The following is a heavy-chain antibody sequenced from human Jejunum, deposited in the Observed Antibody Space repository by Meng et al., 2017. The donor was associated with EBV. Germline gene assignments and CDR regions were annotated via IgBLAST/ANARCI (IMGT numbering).Heavy chain of an antibody. J-gene: IGHJ4*02. V-gene: IGHV3-30*04. CDR3: AKERRGFYAEH. D-gene: IGHD1-14*01. CDR2: VSYGGSDK. Sequence: VQLVESGGGVVQPGRSLRLSCAASGFTFGDYAMHWVRQAPGKGLEWVALVSYGGSDKLYADSVKGRFTIYRDNSDNTLFLQMNSLKPEDTAVYYCAKERRGFYAEHWGQGTLVTVSS. CDR1: GFTFGDYA.